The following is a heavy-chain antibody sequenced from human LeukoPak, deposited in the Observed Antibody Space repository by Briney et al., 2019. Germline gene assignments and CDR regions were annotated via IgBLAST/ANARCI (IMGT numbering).Heavy chain of an antibody. CDR1: GYTFTSYD. CDR3: ARGFSWYYYNILAWFDP. CDR2: MNPNSGNT. J-gene: IGHJ5*02. D-gene: IGHD6-13*01. Sequence: RASVKVSCKASGYTFTSYDINWVRQATGQGLEWMGWMNPNSGNTGYAQKFQGRVTMTRNTSISTAYMELSSLRSEDTAVYYCARGFSWYYYNILAWFDPWGQGTLVTVSS. V-gene: IGHV1-8*01.